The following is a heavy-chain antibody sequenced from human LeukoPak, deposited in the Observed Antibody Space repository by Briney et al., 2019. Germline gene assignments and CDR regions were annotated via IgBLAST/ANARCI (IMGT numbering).Heavy chain of an antibody. CDR1: GGSISSYY. CDR2: IYYSGST. Sequence: SETLSLTCTVSGGSISSYYWSWIRQPPGKGLEWIVYIYYSGSTNYNPSLKSRVTISVDTSKNQFSLKLSSVTAADTAVYYCARGVAYYYDSSGILFDYWGQGTLVTVSS. J-gene: IGHJ4*02. V-gene: IGHV4-59*01. D-gene: IGHD3-22*01. CDR3: ARGVAYYYDSSGILFDY.